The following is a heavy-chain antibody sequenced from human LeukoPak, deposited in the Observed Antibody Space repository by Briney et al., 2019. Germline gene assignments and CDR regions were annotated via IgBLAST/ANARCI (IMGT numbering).Heavy chain of an antibody. CDR3: ARGGIKLWNYYYYMDV. CDR1: GGSISSYY. D-gene: IGHD5-18*01. J-gene: IGHJ6*03. V-gene: IGHV4-59*12. Sequence: SETLSLTCTVSGGSISSYYWSWIRQPPGKGLEWIGYIYYSGSTNYNPSLKSRVTISVDTSKNQFSLKLSSVTAADTAVYYCARGGIKLWNYYYYMDVWGKGTTVTVSS. CDR2: IYYSGST.